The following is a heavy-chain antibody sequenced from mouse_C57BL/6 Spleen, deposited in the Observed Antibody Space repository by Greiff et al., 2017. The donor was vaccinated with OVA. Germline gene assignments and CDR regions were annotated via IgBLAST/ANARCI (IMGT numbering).Heavy chain of an antibody. D-gene: IGHD2-5*01. CDR2: INPNNGGT. Sequence: EVQLQQSGPELVKPGASVKISCKASGYTFTDYYMNWVKQSHGKSLEWIGDINPNNGGTSYNQKFKGKATLTVDKSSSTAYMELRSLTSEDSAVYYCARVTSYYRNYAYFDYWGPGTTLTVSS. V-gene: IGHV1-26*01. CDR3: ARVTSYYRNYAYFDY. J-gene: IGHJ2*01. CDR1: GYTFTDYY.